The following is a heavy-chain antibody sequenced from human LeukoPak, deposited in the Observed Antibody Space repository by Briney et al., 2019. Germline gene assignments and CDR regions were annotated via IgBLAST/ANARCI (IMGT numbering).Heavy chain of an antibody. CDR1: GFTFSSYG. CDR2: IWYDGSNK. V-gene: IGHV3-33*06. D-gene: IGHD6-13*01. J-gene: IGHJ4*02. CDR3: AKDLTAAPGNVFHFDH. Sequence: GGSLRLSCAASGFTFSSYGMHRVRQAPGKGLEWVAVIWYDGSNKYYADSVKGRFTISRDNSKNTLYLQMRSLRAEDTAIYYCAKDLTAAPGNVFHFDHWGQGALVTVSS.